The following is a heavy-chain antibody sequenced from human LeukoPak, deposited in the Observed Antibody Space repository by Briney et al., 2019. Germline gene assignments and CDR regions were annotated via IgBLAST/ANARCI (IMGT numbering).Heavy chain of an antibody. D-gene: IGHD4-17*01. CDR3: ARQRRDDYGDYYYYYGMDV. V-gene: IGHV1-2*02. CDR2: INPNSGGT. J-gene: IGHJ6*02. Sequence: ASVKVSCKASGYTFTGYYMHWVRQAPGQGLEWMGWINPNSGGTNYAQKFQGRVTMTGDTSISTAYMELSRLRSDDTAVYYCARQRRDDYGDYYYYYGMDVWGQGTTVTVSS. CDR1: GYTFTGYY.